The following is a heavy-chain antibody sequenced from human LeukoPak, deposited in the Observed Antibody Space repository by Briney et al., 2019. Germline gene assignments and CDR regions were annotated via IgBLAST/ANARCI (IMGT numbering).Heavy chain of an antibody. J-gene: IGHJ5*02. V-gene: IGHV4-34*01. CDR2: INHSGST. CDR3: ARGPKRAWFDP. Sequence: SETLSLTCAVYGGSFSGYYWSWIRQPPGKGLEWTGEINHSGSTNYNPSLKSRVTISVDTSKNQFSLKLSSVTAADTAVYYCARGPKRAWFDPWGQGTLVTVSS. CDR1: GGSFSGYY.